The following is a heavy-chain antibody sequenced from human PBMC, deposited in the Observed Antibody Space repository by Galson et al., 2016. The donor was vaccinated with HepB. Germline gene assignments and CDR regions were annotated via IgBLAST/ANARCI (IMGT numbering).Heavy chain of an antibody. V-gene: IGHV1-3*01. CDR1: GYTFISNV. J-gene: IGHJ6*02. CDR2: INAGNGDT. CDR3: TRGGDAVRGQKGLWRVHYYYDTDV. Sequence: SVKVSCKASGYTFISNVIHWVRQGPGQRLEWMGWINAGNGDTKYSQDFQGRVTITRNTSASTAYMEVISLKSDDTAIYYCTRGGDAVRGQKGLWRVHYYYDTDVWGQGTTVTVSS. D-gene: IGHD3-10*01.